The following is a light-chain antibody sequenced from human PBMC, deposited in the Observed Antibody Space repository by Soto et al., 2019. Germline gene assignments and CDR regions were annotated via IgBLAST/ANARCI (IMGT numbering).Light chain of an antibody. CDR2: EVS. CDR3: SSYAGSDNYV. CDR1: SSDVGAYNY. Sequence: QSVLTQPPSASGSPGQSVSISCTGTSSDVGAYNYVSWYQQHPGKAPKLIIYEVSKRPSGVPDRFSGSKSGNAASLTVSGLQAEDLADYYCSSYAGSDNYVFGTGTKVTVL. J-gene: IGLJ1*01. V-gene: IGLV2-8*01.